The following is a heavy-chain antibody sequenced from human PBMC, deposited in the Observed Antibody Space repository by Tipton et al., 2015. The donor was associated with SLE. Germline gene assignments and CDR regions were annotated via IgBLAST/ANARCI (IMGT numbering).Heavy chain of an antibody. CDR2: VNHRGET. V-gene: IGHV4-34*01. Sequence: TLSLTCAVSGGSFSGHTWTWIRQPPGKGLEWIGDVNHRGETNYNPSLKGRVSISVDTSESQLSLRLSFVTAADTAVYYCARASRGRVSTPDNLFRVGARCDYWGQGTQATVSS. J-gene: IGHJ4*02. D-gene: IGHD1-26*01. CDR1: GGSFSGHT. CDR3: ARASRGRVSTPDNLFRVGARCDY.